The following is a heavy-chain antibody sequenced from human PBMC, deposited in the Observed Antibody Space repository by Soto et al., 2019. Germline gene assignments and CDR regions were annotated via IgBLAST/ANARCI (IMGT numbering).Heavy chain of an antibody. V-gene: IGHV4-4*02. CDR1: SGSISSSNW. CDR3: ARSYCSGGSCSQLDY. D-gene: IGHD2-15*01. J-gene: IGHJ4*02. CDR2: IYHSGST. Sequence: QVQLQESGPGLVKPSGTLSLTCAVSSGSISSSNWWSWVRQPPGKGLEWIGEIYHSGSTNYNPSLKSRVTISVDKSKNQCSLKLSSVTAADTAVYYCARSYCSGGSCSQLDYWGQGTLVTVSS.